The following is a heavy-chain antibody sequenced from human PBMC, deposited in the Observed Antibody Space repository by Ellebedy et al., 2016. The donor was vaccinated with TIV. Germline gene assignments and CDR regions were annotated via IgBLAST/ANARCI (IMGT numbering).Heavy chain of an antibody. CDR3: ARDRSDAFDI. J-gene: IGHJ3*02. CDR1: GFTFSTYS. V-gene: IGHV3-48*01. Sequence: PGGSLRLSCAASGFTFSTYSMNWVRQAPGKGLEWIAYISSIHSPIYYADSVKGRFTISRDNAENSLHLQMNSLRAEVTAVYFCARDRSDAFDIWGQGTLVTVSS. CDR2: ISSIHSPI.